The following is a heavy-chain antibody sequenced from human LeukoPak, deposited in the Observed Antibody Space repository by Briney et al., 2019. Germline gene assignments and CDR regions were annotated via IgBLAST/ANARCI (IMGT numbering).Heavy chain of an antibody. Sequence: GASLSLFCAASGFTFSSYWMNCARQDAGKGLEWVASINHNGKVSYYVDSVKGRFTISRDNAKNALYLQMSNGRAEDTAVYLCARGCGLVVWGQGATVTVSS. CDR1: GFTFSSYW. CDR2: INHNGKVS. J-gene: IGHJ6*02. D-gene: IGHD2-8*01. V-gene: IGHV3-7*03. CDR3: ARGCGLVV.